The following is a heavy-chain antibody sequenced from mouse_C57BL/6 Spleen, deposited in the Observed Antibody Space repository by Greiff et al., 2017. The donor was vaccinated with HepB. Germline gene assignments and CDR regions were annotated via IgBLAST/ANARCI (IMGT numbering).Heavy chain of an antibody. D-gene: IGHD3-2*02. CDR3: ARWGDSSGFAY. V-gene: IGHV1-72*01. Sequence: QVQLKQPGAELVKPGASVKLSCKASGYTFTSYWMHWVKQRPGRGLEWIGRIDPNSGGTKYNEKFKSKATLTVDKPSSTAYMQLSSLTSEDSAVYYCARWGDSSGFAYWGQGTLVTVSA. J-gene: IGHJ3*01. CDR2: IDPNSGGT. CDR1: GYTFTSYW.